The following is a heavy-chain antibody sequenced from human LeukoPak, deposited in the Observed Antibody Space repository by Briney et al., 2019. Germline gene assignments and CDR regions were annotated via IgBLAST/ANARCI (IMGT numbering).Heavy chain of an antibody. CDR2: ISSNGGST. CDR1: GFTFSSYA. V-gene: IGHV3-64*01. Sequence: GGSLRLSCAASGFTFSSYAMHWVRQAPGKGLEYVSAISSNGGSTYYANSVKGRFTISRDNSKNTLYLQMGSLRAEDMAVYYCARTSSWYDFDYWGQGTLVTVSS. J-gene: IGHJ4*02. CDR3: ARTSSWYDFDY. D-gene: IGHD6-13*01.